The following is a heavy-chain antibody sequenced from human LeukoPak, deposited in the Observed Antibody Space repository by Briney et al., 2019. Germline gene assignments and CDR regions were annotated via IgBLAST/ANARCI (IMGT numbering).Heavy chain of an antibody. CDR3: ARVDYGGNYWYFDL. D-gene: IGHD4-23*01. CDR1: GYTFTGYY. Sequence: ASVKVSCKASGYTFTGYYMHWVRQAPGQGLEWMGWINPNSGGTNYAQRLQGRVTMTTDTSTSTAYMELRSLRSDDTAVYYCARVDYGGNYWYFDLWGRGTLVTVSS. J-gene: IGHJ2*01. CDR2: INPNSGGT. V-gene: IGHV1-2*02.